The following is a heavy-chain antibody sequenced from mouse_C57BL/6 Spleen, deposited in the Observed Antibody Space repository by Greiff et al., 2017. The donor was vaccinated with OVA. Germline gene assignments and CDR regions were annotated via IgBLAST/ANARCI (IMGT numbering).Heavy chain of an antibody. CDR2: FYPGSGSI. J-gene: IGHJ2*01. D-gene: IGHD1-1*01. V-gene: IGHV1-62-2*01. Sequence: QVQLQQSGAELVKPGASVKLSCKASGYTFTEYTIHWVKQRSGQGLEWIGWFYPGSGSIKYNEKFKDKATLNADKSSSTVYMELSRLTSEDSAVYFCARHEAPYYYGSSSKYYFDYWGQGTTLTVSS. CDR1: GYTFTEYT. CDR3: ARHEAPYYYGSSSKYYFDY.